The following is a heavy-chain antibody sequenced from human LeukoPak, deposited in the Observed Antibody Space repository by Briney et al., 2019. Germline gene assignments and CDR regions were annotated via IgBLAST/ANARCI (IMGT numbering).Heavy chain of an antibody. J-gene: IGHJ4*02. D-gene: IGHD6-13*01. CDR2: IKQDGSAE. CDR3: ASGRQLGY. Sequence: QPGGSLRLSCAASGFSFSDSWMSWVRQAPGKGLEWVANIKQDGSAEYYVDSVKGRFTISRDNAKNSLYLQMNSLRAEDTAVYYCASGRQLGYWGQGTLVTVSS. V-gene: IGHV3-7*01. CDR1: GFSFSDSW.